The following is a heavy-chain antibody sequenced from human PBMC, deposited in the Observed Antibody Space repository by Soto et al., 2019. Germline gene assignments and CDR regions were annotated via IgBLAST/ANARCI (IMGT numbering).Heavy chain of an antibody. CDR3: ARPKARDVLDI. CDR2: IDPSNSYP. V-gene: IGHV5-10-1*01. Sequence: GQSLKIDFKASGYKFTNYWINWVRQMPGKGLEWMGRIDPSNSYPNYSPSFQGLVTISADKSTSTAYLQWSRLKASDSAMYYCARPKARDVLDIWGQGTMVTVSS. J-gene: IGHJ3*02. CDR1: GYKFTNYW.